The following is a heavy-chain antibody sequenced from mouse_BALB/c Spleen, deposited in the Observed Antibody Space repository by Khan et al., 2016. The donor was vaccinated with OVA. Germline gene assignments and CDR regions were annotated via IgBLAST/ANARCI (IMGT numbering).Heavy chain of an antibody. J-gene: IGHJ3*01. CDR1: GFSLTNYS. V-gene: IGHV2-2*02. Sequence: QVQLKESGPGLVQPSQSLSITCTVSGFSLTNYSVHWVRQSPGKGLEWLGVIWCAGSTDYNAAFISRLTIRQDNSRSQVFFKMNSLHPNDTAIYYCARKGSGSGRGALFAYWGQGTLVTVSA. CDR3: ARKGSGSGRGALFAY. D-gene: IGHD2-2*01. CDR2: IWCAGST.